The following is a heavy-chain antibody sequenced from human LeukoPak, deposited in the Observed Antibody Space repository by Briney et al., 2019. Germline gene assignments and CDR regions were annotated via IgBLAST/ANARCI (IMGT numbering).Heavy chain of an antibody. Sequence: GGSLRLSCAASGFAFSSYAMSWVRQAPGKGLEWVSAISGSGGSTYYADSVKGRFTISRDNSKNTLYLQINSLRAEDTAVYYCARLPPYSSGWYGFDYWGQGTLVTVSS. CDR3: ARLPPYSSGWYGFDY. CDR2: ISGSGGST. D-gene: IGHD6-19*01. CDR1: GFAFSSYA. V-gene: IGHV3-23*01. J-gene: IGHJ4*02.